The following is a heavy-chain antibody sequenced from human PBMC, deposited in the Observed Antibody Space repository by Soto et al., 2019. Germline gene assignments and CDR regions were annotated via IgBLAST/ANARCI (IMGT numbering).Heavy chain of an antibody. CDR3: ARGRLECSGGSCYFYYFDY. Sequence: QVQPVESGGGVVQPGRSLRLSCAASGFTFSSYAMHWVRQAPGKGLEWVAVISYDGSNKYYADSVKGRFTISRDNSKNTLYLQMNSLRAEDTAVYYCARGRLECSGGSCYFYYFDYWGQGTLVTVSS. J-gene: IGHJ4*02. V-gene: IGHV3-30-3*01. CDR1: GFTFSSYA. D-gene: IGHD2-15*01. CDR2: ISYDGSNK.